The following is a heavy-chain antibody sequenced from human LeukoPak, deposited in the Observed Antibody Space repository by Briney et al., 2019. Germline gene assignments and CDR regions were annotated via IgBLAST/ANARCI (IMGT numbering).Heavy chain of an antibody. CDR2: ISAYNGNT. CDR1: GYTFTSYG. J-gene: IGHJ4*02. D-gene: IGHD5-12*01. Sequence: ASVKVSCKASGYTFTSYGISWVRQAPRQGLEWMGWISAYNGNTNYAQKLQGRVTMTTDTSTSTAYMELRSLRSDDTAVYYCAREYSGYDWGQFDYWGQGTLVTVSS. V-gene: IGHV1-18*01. CDR3: AREYSGYDWGQFDY.